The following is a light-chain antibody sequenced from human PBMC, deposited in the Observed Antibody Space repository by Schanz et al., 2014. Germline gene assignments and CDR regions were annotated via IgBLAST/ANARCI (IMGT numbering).Light chain of an antibody. CDR1: QSVSSSN. CDR3: QQYSKSPLT. J-gene: IGKJ4*01. CDR2: AAS. Sequence: EAVLTQSPGTLSLSPGERATLSCRASQSVSSSNLAWYQQKPGQAPRLLIYAASSRATGIPDRFSGSGSGTVFTLTISRLEPEDFAVYYCQQYSKSPLTFGGGTKVEI. V-gene: IGKV3-20*01.